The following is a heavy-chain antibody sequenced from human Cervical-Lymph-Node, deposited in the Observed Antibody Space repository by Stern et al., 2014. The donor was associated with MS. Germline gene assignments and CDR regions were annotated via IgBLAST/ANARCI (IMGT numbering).Heavy chain of an antibody. CDR1: GYTFSDYA. CDR3: ARRYCSLANCYLGRTGLDF. Sequence: QVQLVQSGAEVKRPGASVRLSCKTSGYTFSDYAIPWLRQAPGEGLEWMGWIYAANGNIKYSQKLQDRVTLTRDTSANTAYMELTSLRSEDTAVYYCARRYCSLANCYLGRTGLDFWGQGSLLTVSS. CDR2: IYAANGNI. V-gene: IGHV1-3*01. D-gene: IGHD2-15*01. J-gene: IGHJ4*02.